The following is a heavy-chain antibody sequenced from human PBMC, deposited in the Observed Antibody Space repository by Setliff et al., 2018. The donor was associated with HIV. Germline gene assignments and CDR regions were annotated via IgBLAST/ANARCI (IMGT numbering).Heavy chain of an antibody. V-gene: IGHV4-39*07. CDR2: IYYSGST. CDR1: GGSISSSSYY. Sequence: KSSETLSLTCTVSGGSISSSSYYWGWIRQPPGKGLEWIGSIYYSGSTYYNPSLKSRVTMSVDTSKNQFSLNLTSVTAADTAVYYCARVASYDFWSGYLHYFDYWGQGTPVTVSS. CDR3: ARVASYDFWSGYLHYFDY. J-gene: IGHJ4*02. D-gene: IGHD3-3*01.